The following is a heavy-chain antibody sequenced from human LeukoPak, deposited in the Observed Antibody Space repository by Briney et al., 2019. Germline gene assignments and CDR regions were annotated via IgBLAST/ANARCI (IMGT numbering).Heavy chain of an antibody. J-gene: IGHJ4*02. CDR2: ISWNSGSI. CDR1: GIPFYDYA. D-gene: IGHD6-6*01. V-gene: IGHV3-9*01. Sequence: ALRLSCCTSGIPFYDYAIHWGRPAPGEGLEGVSGISWNSGSIGYADSVKGRFTISRDNAKNSLYLQMNSLRAEDTALYYCAKDHSEYSSSPFDYWGQGTLVTVSS. CDR3: AKDHSEYSSSPFDY.